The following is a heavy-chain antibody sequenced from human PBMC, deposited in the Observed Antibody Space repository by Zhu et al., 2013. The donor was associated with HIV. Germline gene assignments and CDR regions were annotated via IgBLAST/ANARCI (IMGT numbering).Heavy chain of an antibody. V-gene: IGHV4-34*01. D-gene: IGHD3-16*01. CDR1: GGSFSGYY. Sequence: VQLQQWGAGLLKPSETLSLTCAVYGGSFSGYYWSWIRQPPGKGLEWIGEINHSGSTNYNPSLKSRVTISVDTSKNQFSLKLSSVTAADTAVYYCARALGGISARRAFDIWGQGTMVTVSS. CDR3: ARALGGISARRAFDI. J-gene: IGHJ3*02. CDR2: INHSGST.